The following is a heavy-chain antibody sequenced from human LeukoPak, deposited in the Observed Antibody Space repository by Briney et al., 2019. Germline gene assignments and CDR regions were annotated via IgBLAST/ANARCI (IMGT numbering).Heavy chain of an antibody. V-gene: IGHV3-23*01. J-gene: IGHJ6*04. CDR2: ISTSDSRT. D-gene: IGHD6-13*01. CDR3: AKRAAAGSGYYNFFVDV. CDR1: QFTFSTYA. Sequence: GGSLRLSCTASQFTFSTYAMSWVRRAPGKGLEWVSGISTSDSRTYYADSVKGRFVISRDNSKNTLYLQMNSLRAGDTAVYYCAKRAAAGSGYYNFFVDVWGNGTSVTVSS.